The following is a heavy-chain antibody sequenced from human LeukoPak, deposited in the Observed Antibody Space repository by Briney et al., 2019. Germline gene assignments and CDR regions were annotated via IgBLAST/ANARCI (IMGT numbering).Heavy chain of an antibody. CDR2: IRQDGSEK. J-gene: IGHJ4*02. CDR3: ARGVTHKWGYFDY. V-gene: IGHV3-7*04. Sequence: PGGSLRLSCAASGFTFSSYWMSWDRRAPGKGLEWVANIRQDGSEKYYVDSVKGRFTISRDNAKNSLYLQMNSLRAEDTAVYYCARGVTHKWGYFDYWGQGTLVTVSS. CDR1: GFTFSSYW. D-gene: IGHD7-27*01.